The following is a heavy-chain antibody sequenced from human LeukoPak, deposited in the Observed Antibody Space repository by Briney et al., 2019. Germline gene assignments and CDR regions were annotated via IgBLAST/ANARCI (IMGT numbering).Heavy chain of an antibody. CDR1: GGSFSGYY. CDR3: ARAPCSSTSCYSIWFDP. J-gene: IGHJ5*02. D-gene: IGHD2-2*01. V-gene: IGHV4-34*01. Sequence: SETLSLTCAVYGGSFSGYYWSWIRQPPGKGLEWIGEINHSGSTNYNPSLKSRVTISVDTSKNQFSLKLSSVTAADTAVYYCARAPCSSTSCYSIWFDPGGQGTLVTVSS. CDR2: INHSGST.